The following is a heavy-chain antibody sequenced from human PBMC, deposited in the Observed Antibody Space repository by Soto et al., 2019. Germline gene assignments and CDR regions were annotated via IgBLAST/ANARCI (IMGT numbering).Heavy chain of an antibody. D-gene: IGHD6-13*01. J-gene: IGHJ4*02. V-gene: IGHV5-51*01. Sequence: GESLKISCKGSGYSFTSYWIGWVRQMPGEGLEWMGIIYPGDSDTRYSPSFQGQVTISADKSISTAYLQWSSLKASDTAMYYCASPYSSSWLSLDYWGQGTLVTVSS. CDR2: IYPGDSDT. CDR1: GYSFTSYW. CDR3: ASPYSSSWLSLDY.